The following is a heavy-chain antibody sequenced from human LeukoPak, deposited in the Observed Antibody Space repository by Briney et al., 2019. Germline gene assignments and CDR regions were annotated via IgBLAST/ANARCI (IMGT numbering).Heavy chain of an antibody. Sequence: PGRSLRLSCAASGFTFSDYGMHWVRQAPGKGLEWVAVIWYDGINKYYADSVKGRFTISRDNSNNTLYLQMNSLRAEDTAVYYCARDVEPNPHNYMYVWGKGTTVTVCS. V-gene: IGHV3-33*01. CDR1: GFTFSDYG. CDR2: IWYDGINK. J-gene: IGHJ6*03. D-gene: IGHD1-26*01. CDR3: ARDVEPNPHNYMYV.